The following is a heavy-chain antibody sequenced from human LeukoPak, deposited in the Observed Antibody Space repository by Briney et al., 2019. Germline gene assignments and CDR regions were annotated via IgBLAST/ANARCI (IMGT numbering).Heavy chain of an antibody. CDR1: GGSISSGGYS. D-gene: IGHD4-17*01. Sequence: PSQTLSLTCAVSGGSISSGGYSWSWIRQPPGKGLEWIGYIYHSGSTYYNPSLKSRVTISVDRSKNQFSLKLSSVTAADTAVYYCAREHGDYERWFDPWGQGTLVTVSS. V-gene: IGHV4-30-2*01. CDR2: IYHSGST. J-gene: IGHJ5*02. CDR3: AREHGDYERWFDP.